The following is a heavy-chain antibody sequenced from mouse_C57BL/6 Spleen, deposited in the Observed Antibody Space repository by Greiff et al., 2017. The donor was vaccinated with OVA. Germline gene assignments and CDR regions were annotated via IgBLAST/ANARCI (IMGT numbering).Heavy chain of an antibody. CDR3: ATYYCGSSYGNFAY. D-gene: IGHD1-1*01. CDR1: GYTFTSYW. J-gene: IGHJ3*01. Sequence: QVQLQQPGAELVKPGASVKLSCKASGYTFTSYWMQWVKQRPGQGLEWIGEIDPSDSYTNYNQKFKGKATLTVDTSSSTAYMQLSSLTSGDSAVYYCATYYCGSSYGNFAYWGQGTLVTVSA. CDR2: IDPSDSYT. V-gene: IGHV1-50*01.